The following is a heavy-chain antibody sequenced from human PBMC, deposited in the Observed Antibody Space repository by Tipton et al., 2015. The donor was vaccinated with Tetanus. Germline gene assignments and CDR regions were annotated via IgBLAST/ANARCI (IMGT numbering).Heavy chain of an antibody. CDR1: GFRFSSYG. Sequence: SLRLSCEASGFRFSSYGMHWVRQTPGKGLEWVAVIWYDGSKTYYADSVKGRFTVSRDNAKSSLYLQMNSLRVEDTAVYYCARDMDYWGQGTLVTVSS. CDR3: ARDMDY. J-gene: IGHJ4*02. V-gene: IGHV3-33*01. CDR2: IWYDGSKT.